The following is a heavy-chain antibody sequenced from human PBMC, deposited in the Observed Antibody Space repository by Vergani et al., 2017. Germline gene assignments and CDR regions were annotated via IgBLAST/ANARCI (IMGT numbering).Heavy chain of an antibody. J-gene: IGHJ4*02. V-gene: IGHV3-48*03. CDR1: GFTFSSYE. D-gene: IGHD3-10*01. CDR3: ARGRAKRFGEFYPFDY. Sequence: EVQLVESGGGLVQPGGSLRLSCAASGFTFSSYEMNWVRQAPGKGLEWVSYISSSGSTIYYADSVKGRFTISRDNAKNSLYLQMNSLRAEDTAVYYCARGRAKRFGEFYPFDYWGQGTLVTVSS. CDR2: ISSSGSTI.